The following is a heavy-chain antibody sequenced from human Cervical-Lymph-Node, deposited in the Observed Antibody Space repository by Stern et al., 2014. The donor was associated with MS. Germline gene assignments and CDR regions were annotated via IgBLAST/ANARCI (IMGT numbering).Heavy chain of an antibody. Sequence: QVQLVQSGAEVKKPGSSVKVSCKASGDSLSRFAISWVRQAPGQGPEWMGGIIPISGKANYAQKFQGRVKLIADESTSTAYMELSSLKSEDAAVYYCASSYTGWDNPYHFYGMDVWGQGTTVTVSS. CDR2: IIPISGKA. CDR3: ASSYTGWDNPYHFYGMDV. CDR1: GDSLSRFA. J-gene: IGHJ6*02. V-gene: IGHV1-69*01. D-gene: IGHD6-19*01.